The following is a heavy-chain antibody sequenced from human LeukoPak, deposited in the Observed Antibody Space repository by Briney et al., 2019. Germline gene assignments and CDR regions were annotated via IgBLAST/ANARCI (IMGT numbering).Heavy chain of an antibody. CDR3: ARELGVNWFDP. Sequence: SETLSLTCTVSGGSISSSSYYWGWIRQPPGKGLEWIGSIYYSGSTYYNPSLKSRVTISVDTSKNQFSLKLRSVTAADTAVYYCARELGVNWFDPWGQGTLVTVSS. V-gene: IGHV4-39*07. CDR1: GGSISSSSYY. CDR2: IYYSGST. J-gene: IGHJ5*02. D-gene: IGHD1-26*01.